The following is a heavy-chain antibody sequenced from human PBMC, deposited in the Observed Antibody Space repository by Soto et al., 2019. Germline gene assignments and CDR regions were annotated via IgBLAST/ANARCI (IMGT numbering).Heavy chain of an antibody. CDR2: INAGNGNT. J-gene: IGHJ3*02. Sequence: QVQLVQSGAEEKKPGASVKVSCKASGYTFTSYAMHWVRQAPGQRLEWMGWINAGNGNTKYSQKFQGRVTITRDTSASTAYMELSSLRSEDTAVYYCAREGVELLADAFDIWGQGTMVTVSS. D-gene: IGHD1-26*01. CDR3: AREGVELLADAFDI. CDR1: GYTFTSYA. V-gene: IGHV1-3*05.